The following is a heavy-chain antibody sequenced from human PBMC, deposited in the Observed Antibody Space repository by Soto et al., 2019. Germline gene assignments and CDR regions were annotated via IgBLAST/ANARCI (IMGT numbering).Heavy chain of an antibody. D-gene: IGHD1-26*01. J-gene: IGHJ4*02. CDR1: GGSISSYY. V-gene: IGHV4-59*01. CDR2: IYYSGST. CDR3: ASHRRYSGWYYFDY. Sequence: PSETLSLTCTVSGGSISSYYWSWIRQPPGKGLEWIGYIYYSGSTNYNPSLKSRVTISVDTSKNQFSLKLSSVTAADTSVYYCASHRRYSGWYYFDYWGQGTLVTVSS.